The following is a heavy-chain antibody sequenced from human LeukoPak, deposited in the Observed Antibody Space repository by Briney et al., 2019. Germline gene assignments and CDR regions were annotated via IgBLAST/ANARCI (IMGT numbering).Heavy chain of an antibody. D-gene: IGHD3-22*01. CDR3: ARDFAHDTNGYPTYYFDD. V-gene: IGHV3-48*01. Sequence: GGSLRLSCAASGFTFSSYGMTWVRQAPGKGLEWVSYISSSSSTIYYADSVKGRFTISRDNAKNSLYLQMNSLRTEDTAVFYCARDFAHDTNGYPTYYFDDWGQGTLVTVSS. J-gene: IGHJ4*02. CDR2: ISSSSSTI. CDR1: GFTFSSYG.